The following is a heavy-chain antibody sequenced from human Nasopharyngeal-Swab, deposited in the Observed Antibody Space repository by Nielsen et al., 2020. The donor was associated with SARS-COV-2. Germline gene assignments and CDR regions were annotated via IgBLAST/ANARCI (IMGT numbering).Heavy chain of an antibody. D-gene: IGHD4-17*01. Sequence: WIRQSPSRGLEWLGRTYYRSKWYNDYAVSVKSRITINPDTSKNQFSLHLNSVTPEAMAVYYCARARGAYGDYYYYYYTDVWGKGTTVTVSS. V-gene: IGHV6-1*01. CDR2: TYYRSKWYN. CDR3: ARARGAYGDYYYYYYTDV. J-gene: IGHJ6*03.